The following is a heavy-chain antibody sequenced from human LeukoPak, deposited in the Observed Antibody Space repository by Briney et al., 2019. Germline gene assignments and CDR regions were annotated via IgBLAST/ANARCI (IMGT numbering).Heavy chain of an antibody. D-gene: IGHD7-27*01. Sequence: GGSLRLSCTASRFTFSSYTMSWVRQAPGKGLKWVSTITTGGPNTYYADSVKGRFTVSRDDSKNTLYLQMNSLRAEDTAVYYCAKDRGLWVSAHWGDSWGRGTLVTVSS. CDR3: AKDRGLWVSAHWGDS. CDR1: RFTFSSYT. J-gene: IGHJ4*02. V-gene: IGHV3-23*01. CDR2: ITTGGPNT.